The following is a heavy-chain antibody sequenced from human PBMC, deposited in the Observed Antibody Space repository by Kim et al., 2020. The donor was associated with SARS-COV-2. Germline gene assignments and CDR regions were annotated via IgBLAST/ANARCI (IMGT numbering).Heavy chain of an antibody. CDR2: ISCNSGNI. D-gene: IGHD1-20*01. V-gene: IGHV3-9*01. Sequence: GGSLRLSCAASGFSFGNYAMHWVRQAPGKGLEWVSGISCNSGNIGYADSVKGRFTISRDNAKNSLYLQMNRLRAEDTAVYYCAKDHHFYNSPEYYCGQGTLVTVSS. CDR1: GFSFGNYA. J-gene: IGHJ4*02. CDR3: AKDHHFYNSPEYY.